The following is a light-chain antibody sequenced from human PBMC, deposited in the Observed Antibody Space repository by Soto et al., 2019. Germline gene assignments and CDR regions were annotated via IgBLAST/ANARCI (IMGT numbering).Light chain of an antibody. V-gene: IGLV2-23*01. CDR2: EGS. Sequence: QSALTQPASVSGSPGQSITISCSGRSSDVGSYNLVSWHEQYPGKAPKLMIYEGSKRPSGVSNRFSGSKSGNTASLTISGLQAEDEVDYYCCSYAGRSTLVFGGGTKLTVL. CDR3: CSYAGRSTLV. J-gene: IGLJ3*02. CDR1: SSDVGSYNL.